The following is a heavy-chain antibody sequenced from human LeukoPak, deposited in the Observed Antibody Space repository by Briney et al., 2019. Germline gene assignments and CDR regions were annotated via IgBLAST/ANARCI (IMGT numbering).Heavy chain of an antibody. Sequence: SETLSLTCNVSGVSISSYYWSWIRQPAGKGLEWIGRIYLSGSTSYNPSLRSRVTMSVDTSKNQFSLKLTSVTAADTAVYYWARGAVYPDNWGQGTLVTVYS. V-gene: IGHV4-4*07. CDR2: IYLSGST. CDR1: GVSISSYY. CDR3: ARGAVYPDN. D-gene: IGHD5/OR15-5a*01. J-gene: IGHJ4*02.